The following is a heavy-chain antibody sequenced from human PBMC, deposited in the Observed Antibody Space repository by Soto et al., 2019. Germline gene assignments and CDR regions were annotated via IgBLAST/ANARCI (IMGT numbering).Heavy chain of an antibody. CDR2: ILYSEKN. D-gene: IGHD3-16*01. V-gene: IGHV4-31*03. Sequence: SETLSLTCSFSVSSITRVFSYLTFIRQHPGKCLELIGNILYSEKNYYNPSLKSRVTISLDTSKNQFSLKVNSVTEAETAVYYCVRDRGPKLRLDVWGKGNTVTVSS. CDR3: VRDRGPKLRLDV. J-gene: IGHJ6*04. CDR1: VSSITRVFSY.